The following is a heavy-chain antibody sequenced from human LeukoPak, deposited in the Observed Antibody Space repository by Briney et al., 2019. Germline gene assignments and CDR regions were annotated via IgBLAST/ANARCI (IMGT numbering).Heavy chain of an antibody. V-gene: IGHV3-53*04. CDR3: ARVVYCSSPSCPLNY. J-gene: IGHJ4*02. CDR1: GFTVSSNY. D-gene: IGHD2-2*01. CDR2: IYSGGST. Sequence: PGGSLRLSCAASGFTVSSNYMSWVRQAPGKGLEWVSVIYSGGSTYYADSVKSRFTISRHNSKNTLYLQMNSLRAEDTAVYYCARVVYCSSPSCPLNYWGQGTLVTVSS.